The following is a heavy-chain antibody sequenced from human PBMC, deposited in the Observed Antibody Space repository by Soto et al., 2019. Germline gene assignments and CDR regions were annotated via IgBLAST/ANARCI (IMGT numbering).Heavy chain of an antibody. J-gene: IGHJ5*02. CDR1: GGSISNGDYY. Sequence: TLSLTCTVSGGSISNGDYYWSWIRQHPGKGLEWIGYIYYSGTTYYSPSLQSRVSISVDTSQNQFSLKLSSVTAADTAIYYCAKGSFSSSSSWFDPWRQGTLVTVS. CDR3: AKGSFSSSSSWFDP. V-gene: IGHV4-31*03. D-gene: IGHD6-6*01. CDR2: IYYSGTT.